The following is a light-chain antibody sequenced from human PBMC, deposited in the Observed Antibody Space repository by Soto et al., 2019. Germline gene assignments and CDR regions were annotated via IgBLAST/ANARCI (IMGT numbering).Light chain of an antibody. CDR1: SSDVGAYNY. V-gene: IGLV2-14*01. CDR3: SSYTTATTRE. CDR2: DVS. Sequence: QSALTQPASVSGSPGQSITISCTGTSSDVGAYNYVSWYQQHPGKAPKLMIFDVSNRPSGVSNRFSGSKSGNTASLTISGLQAEDEADYYCSSYTTATTREFGGGTKLTVL. J-gene: IGLJ3*02.